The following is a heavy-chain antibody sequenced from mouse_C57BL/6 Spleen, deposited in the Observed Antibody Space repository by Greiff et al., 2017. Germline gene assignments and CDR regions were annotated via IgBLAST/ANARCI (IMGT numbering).Heavy chain of an antibody. V-gene: IGHV1-59*01. D-gene: IGHD1-1*01. CDR3: ARSGYYGSSLYWYFDV. Sequence: VQLQQPGAELVRPGTSVKLSCKASGYTFTSYWMHWVKQRPGQGLEWIGVIDPSDSYTNYNQKFKGKATLTVDTSSSTAYMPLSSLTSEDSAVYYCARSGYYGSSLYWYFDVWGTGTTVTVSS. CDR1: GYTFTSYW. CDR2: IDPSDSYT. J-gene: IGHJ1*03.